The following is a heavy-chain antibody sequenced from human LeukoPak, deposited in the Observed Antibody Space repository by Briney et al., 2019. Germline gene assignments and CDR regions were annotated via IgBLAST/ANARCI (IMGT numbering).Heavy chain of an antibody. V-gene: IGHV4-4*07. CDR2: VSASGNT. CDR3: ATGLAGNYDFNCIDP. J-gene: IGHJ5*02. D-gene: IGHD1-7*01. CDR1: GGSISTNY. Sequence: PSETLSLTCTVSGGSISTNYWTWIRQPAGRGLEWIGRVSASGNTRYNPSLESRVTMSVDTSKNQFSLSLTSVTAADTGVYFCATGLAGNYDFNCIDPWGQGTLVTVSS.